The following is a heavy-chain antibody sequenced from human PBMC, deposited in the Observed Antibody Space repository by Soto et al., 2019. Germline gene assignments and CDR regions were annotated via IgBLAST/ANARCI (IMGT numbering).Heavy chain of an antibody. V-gene: IGHV3-23*01. CDR1: GFTFSSYA. J-gene: IGHJ4*02. Sequence: PGGSLSLSCAASGFTFSSYAVSWVRHAPGKGLEWVSAISGSGGSTYYADSVKGRFTISRDNTKNTVFLQVNSLRAEDTAIYYCAKTGHIVLGPADKNLLDSWGQGTLVTVSS. CDR2: ISGSGGST. CDR3: AKTGHIVLGPADKNLLDS. D-gene: IGHD2-2*01.